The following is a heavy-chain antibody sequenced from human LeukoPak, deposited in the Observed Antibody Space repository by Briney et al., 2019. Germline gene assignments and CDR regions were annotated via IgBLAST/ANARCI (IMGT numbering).Heavy chain of an antibody. J-gene: IGHJ6*03. D-gene: IGHD3-10*01. Sequence: GASVKVSCKASGGTFSSYAISWVRQAPGQGLEWMGGIIPIFGTANYAQKFQGRVTITADKSTSTAYMELSSLRSEDTAVYYCARAQKGFGELWYYYYYMDVWGKGTTVTISS. CDR3: ARAQKGFGELWYYYYYMDV. CDR2: IIPIFGTA. V-gene: IGHV1-69*06. CDR1: GGTFSSYA.